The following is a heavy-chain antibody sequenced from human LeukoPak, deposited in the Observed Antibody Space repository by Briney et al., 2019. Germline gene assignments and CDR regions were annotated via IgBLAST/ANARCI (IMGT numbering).Heavy chain of an antibody. J-gene: IGHJ6*02. CDR2: MNPNSGNT. D-gene: IGHD6-13*01. CDR1: GYTFTSYD. Sequence: ASVKLSCKASGYTFTSYDINWVRQATGQRLEWMGWMNPNSGNTGYAQKFQGRVTMTRNTSISTAYMELSSLRSEDTAVYYCARADSSSWTSYYYYGMDVWGQGTTVTVSS. V-gene: IGHV1-8*01. CDR3: ARADSSSWTSYYYYGMDV.